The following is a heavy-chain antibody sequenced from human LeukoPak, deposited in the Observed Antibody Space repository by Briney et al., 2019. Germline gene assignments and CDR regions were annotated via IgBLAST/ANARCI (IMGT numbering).Heavy chain of an antibody. CDR3: ARALSPNWELLSPFDY. V-gene: IGHV3-48*01. CDR1: GFTLSSYS. Sequence: PGGSLRLSCAASGFTLSSYSMNWVRQAPGKGLEWVSYISCSSSTIYYADSVKGRFTISRDNVKNSLYLQMNSLRAEDTAVYYCARALSPNWELLSPFDYWGQGTLVTVSS. J-gene: IGHJ4*02. D-gene: IGHD1-26*01. CDR2: ISCSSSTI.